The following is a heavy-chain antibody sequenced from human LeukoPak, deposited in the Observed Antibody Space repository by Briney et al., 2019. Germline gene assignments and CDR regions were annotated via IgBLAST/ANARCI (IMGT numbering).Heavy chain of an antibody. V-gene: IGHV3-21*01. CDR3: ARVTSQDGMDV. J-gene: IGHJ6*02. Sequence: GGSLRLSCAASGFTFSSYSMNWVRQAPGMGLEWVSSISSSSSYIYYADSVKGRFTISRDNAKNSLYLQMNSLRAEDTAVYYCARVTSQDGMDVWGQGTTVTVSS. CDR1: GFTFSSYS. CDR2: ISSSSSYI.